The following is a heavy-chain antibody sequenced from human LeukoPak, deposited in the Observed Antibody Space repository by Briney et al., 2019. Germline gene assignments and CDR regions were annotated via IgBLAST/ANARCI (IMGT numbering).Heavy chain of an antibody. D-gene: IGHD1-1*01. Sequence: GDSLRLSCAVSGFTFSSYWMIWFRQAPGKGLEWVAHINQDGSVKNYVDSVKGRFTISRDNANNVLYLQMNSLRAEDTAVYYCAKDKNWNVCDYWGRGTLVTVSS. CDR2: INQDGSVK. J-gene: IGHJ4*02. CDR3: AKDKNWNVCDY. CDR1: GFTFSSYW. V-gene: IGHV3-7*01.